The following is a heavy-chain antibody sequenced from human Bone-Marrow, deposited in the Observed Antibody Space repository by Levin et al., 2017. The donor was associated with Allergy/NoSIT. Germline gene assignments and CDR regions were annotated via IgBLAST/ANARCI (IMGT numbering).Heavy chain of an antibody. CDR1: GASVHSGSNY. CDR3: ARDLDYYYYMDV. Sequence: SQTLSLTCTVSGASVHSGSNYWSWIRQSPGKGLEWIGCIDYRGTTNYNPSLKSRVTISSDTSTNQFSLTVRSVTAADAAVYYCARDLDYYYYMDVWGKGTTVTVSS. J-gene: IGHJ6*03. CDR2: IDYRGTT. V-gene: IGHV4-61*01.